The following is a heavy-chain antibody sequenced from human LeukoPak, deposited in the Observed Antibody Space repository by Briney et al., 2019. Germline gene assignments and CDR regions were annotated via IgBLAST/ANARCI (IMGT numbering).Heavy chain of an antibody. CDR1: GFTFDDYA. CDR2: ISWNSCSI. D-gene: IGHD6-6*01. Sequence: GRSLRLSCAASGFTFDDYAMHWVRQAPGKGLEWVSGISWNSCSIGYADSVKGRFTISRDNAKNSLYLQMNSLRAEDTALYYCARTSIAARGYFDYWGQGTLVTVSS. V-gene: IGHV3-9*01. J-gene: IGHJ4*02. CDR3: ARTSIAARGYFDY.